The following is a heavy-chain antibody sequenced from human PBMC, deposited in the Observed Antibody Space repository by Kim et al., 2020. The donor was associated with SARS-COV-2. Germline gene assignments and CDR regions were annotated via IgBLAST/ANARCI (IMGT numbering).Heavy chain of an antibody. D-gene: IGHD6-19*01. CDR3: ARGGGYSGWYTFDY. Sequence: GGSLRLSCAASGFTFSSYGMHWVRQAPGKGLEWVAVIWYDGSNKYYADSVKGRFTISRDNSKNTLYLQMNSLRAEDTAVYYCARGGGYSGWYTFDYWGQGTLVTVSS. CDR2: IWYDGSNK. J-gene: IGHJ4*02. V-gene: IGHV3-33*01. CDR1: GFTFSSYG.